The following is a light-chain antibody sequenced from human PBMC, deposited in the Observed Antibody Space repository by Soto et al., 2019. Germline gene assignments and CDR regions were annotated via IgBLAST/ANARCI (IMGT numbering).Light chain of an antibody. CDR1: QSVSWW. CDR2: DAS. Sequence: DIQMTQSPSTLSASVGHRLTITCRASQSVSWWLAWYQQKPGKAPKLLIYDASTLESGVPLRFSGSGSGTEFTLTISSLQPDDFATYYCQHYNSYSEAFGQGTKVDIK. J-gene: IGKJ1*01. CDR3: QHYNSYSEA. V-gene: IGKV1-5*01.